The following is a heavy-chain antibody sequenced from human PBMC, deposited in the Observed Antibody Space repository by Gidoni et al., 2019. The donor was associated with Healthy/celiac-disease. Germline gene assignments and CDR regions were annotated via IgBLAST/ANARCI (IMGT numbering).Heavy chain of an antibody. CDR1: GYSFPSYW. Sequence: EVQLVQSGAKVTKPGESLKISCKGSGYSFPSYWIGWVRQMPGKGLEWMGIIYPGDSDTRYSPSFQGQVTISADKSISTAYLQWSSLKASDTAMYYCARHRRITMVRGGLDPWGQGTLVTVSS. CDR3: ARHRRITMVRGGLDP. V-gene: IGHV5-51*01. CDR2: IYPGDSDT. D-gene: IGHD3-10*01. J-gene: IGHJ5*02.